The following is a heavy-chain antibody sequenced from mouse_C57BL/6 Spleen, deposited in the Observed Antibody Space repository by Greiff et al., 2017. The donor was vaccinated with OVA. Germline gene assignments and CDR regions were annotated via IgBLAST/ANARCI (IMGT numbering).Heavy chain of an antibody. CDR2: IRSKSSNYAT. CDR3: VRELITTVVAPAMDY. CDR1: GFTFNTYA. Sequence: VQLKESGGGLVQPKGSLKLSCAASGFTFNTYAMHWVRQAPGKGLEWVARIRSKSSNYATYYADSVKDRFTISRDDSQSMLYLQMNNLKTEDTAMHYCVRELITTVVAPAMDYWGQGTSVTVSS. V-gene: IGHV10-3*01. J-gene: IGHJ4*01. D-gene: IGHD1-1*01.